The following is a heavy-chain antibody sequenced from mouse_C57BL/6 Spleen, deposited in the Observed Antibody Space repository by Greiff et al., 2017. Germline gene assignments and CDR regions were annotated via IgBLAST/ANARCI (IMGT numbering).Heavy chain of an antibody. CDR1: GFTFSDYY. J-gene: IGHJ2*01. CDR3: ARALSYYFDY. Sequence: EVQVVESEGGLVQPGSSMKLSCTASGFTFSDYYMAWVRQVPEKGLEWVANINYDGSSTYYLDSLKSRFIISRDNAKNILYLQMSSLKSEDTATYYCARALSYYFDYWGQGTTLTVSS. V-gene: IGHV5-16*01. CDR2: INYDGSST.